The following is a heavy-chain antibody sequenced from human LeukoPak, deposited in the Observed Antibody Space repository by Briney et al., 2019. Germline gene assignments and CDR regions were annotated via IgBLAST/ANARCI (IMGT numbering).Heavy chain of an antibody. D-gene: IGHD3-10*01. Sequence: GGSLRLSCAASGFTFSGFSMSWVRQSPTKGLEWVANIKQDGSERYYVDSVKGRFTISRDNAKNSLSLQMNNLRVEDTAVYYCARAGSHWHYVYWGQGTMVTVSS. V-gene: IGHV3-7*01. CDR2: IKQDGSER. CDR3: ARAGSHWHYVY. CDR1: GFTFSGFS. J-gene: IGHJ3*01.